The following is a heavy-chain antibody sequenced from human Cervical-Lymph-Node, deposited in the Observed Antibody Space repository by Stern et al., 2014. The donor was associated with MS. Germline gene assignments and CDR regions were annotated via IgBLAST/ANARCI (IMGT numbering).Heavy chain of an antibody. D-gene: IGHD6-19*01. CDR3: ARDGSSGLDAFDI. CDR1: GFTFNNYA. CDR2: LSYDGSTK. V-gene: IGHV3-30*04. J-gene: IGHJ3*02. Sequence: VQLVQSGGGVVQPGRSLRLSCAASGFTFNNYAMHWVRQAPGKGLEWVAVLSYDGSTKYYADSVKGRFTISRDNSKNTLYLQMNSLRAEDTAVYYCARDGSSGLDAFDIWGQGTMVTVSS.